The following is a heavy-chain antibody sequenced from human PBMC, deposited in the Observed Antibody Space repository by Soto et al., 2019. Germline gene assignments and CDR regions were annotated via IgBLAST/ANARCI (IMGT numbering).Heavy chain of an antibody. CDR3: AKDPRINIAVAGVFDY. CDR1: GFTFITYA. CDR2: ISGSGGST. Sequence: EVQLLESGGGLVQPGGSLSLSCAAPGFTFITYAMSWVRQAPGKGLEWVSAISGSGGSTYYADSVKGRFTISRDSPKNTLYLQTNSLSAVNTAVYYCAKDPRINIAVAGVFDYWGQGTLVTVSS. D-gene: IGHD6-19*01. V-gene: IGHV3-23*01. J-gene: IGHJ4*02.